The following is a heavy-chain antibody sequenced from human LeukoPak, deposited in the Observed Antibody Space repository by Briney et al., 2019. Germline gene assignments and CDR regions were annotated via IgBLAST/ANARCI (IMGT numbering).Heavy chain of an antibody. D-gene: IGHD6-6*01. J-gene: IGHJ4*02. V-gene: IGHV3-30-3*01. CDR2: ISYDGSNK. Sequence: PGGSLRLSCAASGFTFSNHWMSWVRQAPGEGLEWVAVISYDGSNKYYADSVKGRFTISRDNSKNTLYLQMNSLRAEDTAVYYCARGVRYFDYWGQGTLVTVSS. CDR3: ARGVRYFDY. CDR1: GFTFSNHW.